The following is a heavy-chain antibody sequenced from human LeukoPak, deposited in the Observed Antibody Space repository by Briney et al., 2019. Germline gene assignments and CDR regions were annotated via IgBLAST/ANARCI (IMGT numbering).Heavy chain of an antibody. Sequence: GASVKLSCKASGYTFTSYDIDWVRQATGQGLEWMGWMNPNSGDTTYAQKFQGRLTLTRDTSISTAYMEVSRLKSDDTAVYYCARTNGGYEYNWGQGTRVIVSS. CDR1: GYTFTSYD. J-gene: IGHJ4*02. D-gene: IGHD5-12*01. V-gene: IGHV1-2*02. CDR3: ARTNGGYEYN. CDR2: MNPNSGDT.